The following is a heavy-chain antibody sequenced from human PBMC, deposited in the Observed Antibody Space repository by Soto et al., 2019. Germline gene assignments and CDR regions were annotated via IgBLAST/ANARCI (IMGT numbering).Heavy chain of an antibody. Sequence: GSLRLSCAASGINFSSYGMHWVRQAPGKGLEWVAVIWFDGSKKYYVDSVKGRFTISRDNSNNTLYLQMNSLRAEDTGVYYCARELLYGSGSRNFHYYGMDVWGQGTTVTVSS. CDR1: GINFSSYG. D-gene: IGHD3-10*01. V-gene: IGHV3-33*01. CDR2: IWFDGSKK. J-gene: IGHJ6*02. CDR3: ARELLYGSGSRNFHYYGMDV.